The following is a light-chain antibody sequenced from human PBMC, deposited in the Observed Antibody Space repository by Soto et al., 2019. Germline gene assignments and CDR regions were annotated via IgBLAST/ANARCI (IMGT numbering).Light chain of an antibody. CDR1: QTVSSGH. V-gene: IGKV3-20*01. CDR3: QQYVSSPYT. Sequence: EVVLTQSPATLSLSPGERATLSCRASQTVSSGHLAWYQQKPGQAPRLLISGGTSRATGIPDRSSGSGSGTDFTLTVSRLEPEDFAVYYCQQYVSSPYTFGQGTKLEIK. J-gene: IGKJ2*01. CDR2: GGT.